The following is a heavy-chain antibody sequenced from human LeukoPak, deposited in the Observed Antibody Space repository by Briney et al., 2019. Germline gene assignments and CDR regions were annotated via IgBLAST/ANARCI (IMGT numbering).Heavy chain of an antibody. CDR1: GDSVSSSSAA. Sequence: SQTLSLTCAISGDSVSSSSAAGHWIRQSPSRGLEWLGRTYYRSKWYNDYALSVKSRITINPDTSKNQFSLQLNSVTPEDTAVYYCARKRYNSFDPWGQGTLVTVSS. CDR2: TYYRSKWYN. D-gene: IGHD6-25*01. J-gene: IGHJ5*02. V-gene: IGHV6-1*01. CDR3: ARKRYNSFDP.